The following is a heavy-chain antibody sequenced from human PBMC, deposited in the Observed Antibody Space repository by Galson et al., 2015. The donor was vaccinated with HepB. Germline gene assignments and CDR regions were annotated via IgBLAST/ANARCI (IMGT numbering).Heavy chain of an antibody. J-gene: IGHJ4*02. V-gene: IGHV3-30*14. Sequence: SLRLSCAASRFTFSTYAMHWVRQAPGKGLEWLSFISSDGSSTYYTDSVKGRFTISRDNSKNTLYLQMDSLRVEDTATYYCATPYHTVDFDFWGQGTLVTVAS. CDR1: RFTFSTYA. CDR3: ATPYHTVDFDF. CDR2: ISSDGSST. D-gene: IGHD3-3*01.